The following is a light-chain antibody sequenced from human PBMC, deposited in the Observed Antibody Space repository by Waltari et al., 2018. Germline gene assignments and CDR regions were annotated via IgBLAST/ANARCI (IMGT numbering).Light chain of an antibody. CDR3: QQGYMTPRT. V-gene: IGKV1-39*01. CDR2: ATS. J-gene: IGKJ1*01. CDR1: QSVRNF. Sequence: DIQTTQSPSSLSASVGDRVTITCRASQSVRNFLNWYQQEPGKAPKLLIYATSSLQTGVPSRFSGSGSGTDFTLSISSLQPEDFAIYFCQQGYMTPRTFGQGTKVEIK.